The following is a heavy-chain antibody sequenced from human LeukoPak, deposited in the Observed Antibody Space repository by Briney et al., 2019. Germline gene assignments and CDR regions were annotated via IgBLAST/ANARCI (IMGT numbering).Heavy chain of an antibody. CDR3: AKDQTQIGTWDWFDP. V-gene: IGHV1-8*03. CDR2: MNPNSGNT. D-gene: IGHD1-7*01. J-gene: IGHJ5*02. Sequence: ASVKVSCKASGYTFTSYDINWVRQATGQGLEWMGWMNPNSGNTGYAQKFQGRVTITRNTSISTAYMELNSLRAEDTAVYYCAKDQTQIGTWDWFDPWGQGTLVTVSS. CDR1: GYTFTSYD.